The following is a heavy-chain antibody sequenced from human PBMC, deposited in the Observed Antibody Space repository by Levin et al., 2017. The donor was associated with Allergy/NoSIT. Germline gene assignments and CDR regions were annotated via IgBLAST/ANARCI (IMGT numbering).Heavy chain of an antibody. CDR2: INHSGST. CDR3: ARDTGGWYFDR. D-gene: IGHD3-16*01. J-gene: IGHJ5*02. V-gene: IGHV4-59*01. CDR1: GSTTSLFY. Sequence: SSETLSLTCTVSGSTTSLFYWNWIRQTPGKGLEWLGYINHSGSTKYNPSLKSRVTISLDKSKNQFSLLLTSVTAADTAVYYCARDTGGWYFDRWGQGTLVTVSS.